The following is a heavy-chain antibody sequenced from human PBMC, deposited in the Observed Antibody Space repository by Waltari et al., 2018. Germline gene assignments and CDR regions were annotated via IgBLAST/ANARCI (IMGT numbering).Heavy chain of an antibody. J-gene: IGHJ3*02. CDR2: FDPEDGET. Sequence: QVQLVQSGAEVKKPGASVKVSCKVSGYTLTELSMHWVRQAPGKGLEWMGGFDPEDGETIYAQKFQGRVTMTEDTSTDTAYMELSSLRSEDTAVYYCATAKLGIPSSVLSGYAFDIWGQGTMVTVSS. V-gene: IGHV1-24*01. D-gene: IGHD3-3*01. CDR1: GYTLTELS. CDR3: ATAKLGIPSSVLSGYAFDI.